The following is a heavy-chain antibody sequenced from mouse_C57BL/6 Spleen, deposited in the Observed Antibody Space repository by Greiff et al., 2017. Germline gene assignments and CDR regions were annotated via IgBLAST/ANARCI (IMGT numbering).Heavy chain of an antibody. J-gene: IGHJ3*01. CDR1: GYTFTDYY. CDR2: IYPGSGNT. D-gene: IGHD2-3*01. CDR3: ARGLYDGYYVAY. Sequence: QVQLQQSGAELVRPGASVKLSCKASGYTFTDYYINWVKQRPGQGLEWIARIYPGSGNTYYNEKFKGKATLTAEKSSSTAYMQLSSLTSEDSAVYFCARGLYDGYYVAYWGQGTLVTVSA. V-gene: IGHV1-76*01.